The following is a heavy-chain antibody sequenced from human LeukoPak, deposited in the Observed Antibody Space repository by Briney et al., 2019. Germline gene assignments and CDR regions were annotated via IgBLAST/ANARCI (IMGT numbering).Heavy chain of an antibody. CDR1: GGSISSGGYY. CDR2: IYYSGST. J-gene: IGHJ4*02. V-gene: IGHV4-31*03. Sequence: SETLSLTCTVSGGSISSGGYYWSWIRQHPGKGLEWIGYIYYSGSTYYNPSLKSRVTISVDRSKNQFSLKLSSVTAADTAVYYCARARRGYFDYWGQGTLVTVSS. D-gene: IGHD3-10*01. CDR3: ARARRGYFDY.